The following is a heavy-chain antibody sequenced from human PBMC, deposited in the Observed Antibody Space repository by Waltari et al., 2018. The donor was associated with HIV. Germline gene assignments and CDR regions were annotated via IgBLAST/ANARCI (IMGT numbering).Heavy chain of an antibody. V-gene: IGHV5-51*03. CDR1: GYIFTKHW. D-gene: IGHD4-17*01. Sequence: EVQLVQSGAEVKKPGESFKISCKGSGYIFTKHWIAWVLQMPGRSLDWMGIIYPGDSDTRYSPSFQGQVTISADKSNNIAYLQWNSLKASDTAIYYCARFSRDDYGGNFHFFDSWGQGTLVSVSS. CDR3: ARFSRDDYGGNFHFFDS. J-gene: IGHJ4*02. CDR2: IYPGDSDT.